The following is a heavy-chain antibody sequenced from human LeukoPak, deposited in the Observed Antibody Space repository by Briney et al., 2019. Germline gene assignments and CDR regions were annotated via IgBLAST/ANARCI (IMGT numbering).Heavy chain of an antibody. CDR3: TREFLWFGEFPDY. Sequence: GGSLRLSCAASGFTFNDNYMSWIRQAPGKGLECVSYISSSGSSMYYADSAKGRFTISRDNAKNSLYLQMNSLRAEDTAVYYCTREFLWFGEFPDYWGQGTLVTVSS. CDR1: GFTFNDNY. V-gene: IGHV3-11*01. D-gene: IGHD3-10*01. CDR2: ISSSGSSM. J-gene: IGHJ4*02.